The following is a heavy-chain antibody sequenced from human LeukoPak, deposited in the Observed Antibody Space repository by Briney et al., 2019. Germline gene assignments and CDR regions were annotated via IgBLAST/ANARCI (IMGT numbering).Heavy chain of an antibody. V-gene: IGHV4-59*01. J-gene: IGHJ4*02. Sequence: LRLSCAASGFTFSDYYMSWIRQPPGKGLEWIGYIYYSGSTNYNPSLKSRVTISVDTSKNQFSLKLSSVTAADTAVYYCVASVTPFNFDYWGQGTLVTVSS. CDR2: IYYSGST. CDR3: VASVTPFNFDY. D-gene: IGHD4-11*01. CDR1: GFTFSDYY.